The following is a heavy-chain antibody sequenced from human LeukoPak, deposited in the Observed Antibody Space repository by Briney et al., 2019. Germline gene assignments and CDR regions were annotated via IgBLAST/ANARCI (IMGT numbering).Heavy chain of an antibody. CDR2: FDPEDGET. D-gene: IGHD3-22*01. V-gene: IGHV1-24*01. J-gene: IGHJ4*02. CDR1: GYTLTELS. Sequence: ASVKVSCKVSGYTLTELSMHWVRQAPGKGLEWMGGFDPEDGETIYAQKFQGRVTMTEDTSTDTAYMELGSLRSEDTAVYYCATDSTVQYYYDSSGYLYWGQGTLVTVSS. CDR3: ATDSTVQYYYDSSGYLY.